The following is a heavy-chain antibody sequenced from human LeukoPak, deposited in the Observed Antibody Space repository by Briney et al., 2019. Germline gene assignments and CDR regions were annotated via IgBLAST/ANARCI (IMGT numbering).Heavy chain of an antibody. Sequence: TGGSLRLSCSASGFTFSDYTMHWVRQAPGKGLEYVSAISSNGGSTYYADSVKGRFTISRDNSKNTLYLQMSSLRAEDTALYHCARGNYGDSEPRAFDIWGQGTMVTVSS. V-gene: IGHV3-64D*06. CDR3: ARGNYGDSEPRAFDI. CDR2: ISSNGGST. CDR1: GFTFSDYT. D-gene: IGHD4-17*01. J-gene: IGHJ3*02.